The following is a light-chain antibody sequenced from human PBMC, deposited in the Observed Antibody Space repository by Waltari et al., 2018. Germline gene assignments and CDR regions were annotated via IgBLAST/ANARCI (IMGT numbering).Light chain of an antibody. CDR1: QVIANF. CDR3: QQLNSYLP. V-gene: IGKV1-9*01. J-gene: IGKJ4*01. CDR2: GAS. Sequence: QLTQSPSSLSASVGDRVTITCRASQVIANFLAWYQQKPAQAPKLLIYGASTLQTGVPSRFSGSGFGTDFSLTVSSLQPEDFATYYCQQLNSYLPFGGGTNVEIK.